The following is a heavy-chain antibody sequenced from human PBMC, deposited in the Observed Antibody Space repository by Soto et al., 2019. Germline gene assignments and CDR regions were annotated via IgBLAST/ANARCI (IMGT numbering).Heavy chain of an antibody. CDR1: GGCISNSNW. J-gene: IGHJ4*02. V-gene: IGHV4-4*02. CDR3: ARDSKRAYRGYDKLDY. CDR2: IFHSGST. D-gene: IGHD5-12*01. Sequence: SQTLSLTCAVLGGCISNSNWWTWVRQPPGKGLDWIGEIFHSGSTNYNPSLKSRVTISVDTSKNQFSLKLTSVTAADTAVYYCARDSKRAYRGYDKLDYWGQGTLVTVSS.